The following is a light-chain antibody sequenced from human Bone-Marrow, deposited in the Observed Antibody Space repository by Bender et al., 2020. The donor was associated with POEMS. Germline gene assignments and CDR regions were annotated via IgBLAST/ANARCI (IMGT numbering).Light chain of an antibody. V-gene: IGLV1-44*01. CDR1: NSNIRTNT. CDR2: NSF. J-gene: IGLJ1*01. CDR3: QSYDTSLSVFYV. Sequence: LTQPPSASGTPGQTVTISCSGINSNIRTNTVNWYQQFPRTAPKLFIYNSFQRPSGVPDRFSGSQSGTSASLAITGLQAEDEADYYCQSYDTSLSVFYVFGTGTKVTVL.